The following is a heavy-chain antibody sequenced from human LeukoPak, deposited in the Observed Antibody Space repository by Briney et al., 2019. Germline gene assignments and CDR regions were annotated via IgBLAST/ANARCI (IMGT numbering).Heavy chain of an antibody. J-gene: IGHJ4*02. CDR2: ISAYNGNT. D-gene: IGHD3-22*01. CDR1: GYTFTSYG. CDR3: ARTPTYYYEQYYFGY. V-gene: IGHV1-18*04. Sequence: ASVTVSCKASGYTFTSYGFSWVRQAPGQGLEWMGWISAYNGNTNYAQMLQGRVTMTTDTSTGTAYMKLRSLRSDDTAVYYCARTPTYYYEQYYFGYWGQGTLVTVSS.